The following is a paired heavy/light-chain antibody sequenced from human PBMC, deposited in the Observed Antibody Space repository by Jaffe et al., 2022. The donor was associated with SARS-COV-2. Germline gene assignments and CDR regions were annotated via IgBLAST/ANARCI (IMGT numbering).Heavy chain of an antibody. V-gene: IGHV5-51*01. D-gene: IGHD3-3*02. Sequence: EVQLVQSGTEVKKTGESLKISCKGTEDSFNNLWIDWVRQMPGKGLEWVGAIYVGDSDTRYSPSFEGQLTISADKSVTTAYLQWSSLKASDTAVYYCARPGAGCNSISCSIVSWGQGTLVTVHS. CDR2: IYVGDSDT. CDR3: ARPGAGCNSISCSIVS. CDR1: EDSFNNLW. J-gene: IGHJ4*02.
Light chain of an antibody. V-gene: IGLV2-14*01. CDR3: ASHSNSNTRL. J-gene: IGLJ3*02. Sequence: QSALTQPASVSGSPGQSITISCTGTSSDIGGRHYVSWFQQHPGKAPQLIIYDVIYRASGVSNRFSGSKSGNTASLTISGLQAEDEADYYCASHSNSNTRLFGGGTKLTVL. CDR1: SSDIGGRHY. CDR2: DVI.